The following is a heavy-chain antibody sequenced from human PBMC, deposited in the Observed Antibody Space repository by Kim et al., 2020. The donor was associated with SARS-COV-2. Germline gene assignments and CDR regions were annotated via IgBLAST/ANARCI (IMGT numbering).Heavy chain of an antibody. CDR2: M. D-gene: IGHD3-16*01. CDR3: VRDRMGGAFDM. J-gene: IGHJ3*02. V-gene: IGHV3-48*02. Sequence: MFYADSVVGRFTISRDNAKNSLFLQMNSLRDEDTALCYCVRDRMGGAFDMWGQGTMVTVSS.